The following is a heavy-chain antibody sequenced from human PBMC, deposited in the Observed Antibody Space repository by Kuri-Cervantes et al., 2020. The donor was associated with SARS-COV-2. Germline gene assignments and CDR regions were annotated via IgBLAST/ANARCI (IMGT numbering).Heavy chain of an antibody. D-gene: IGHD6-19*01. J-gene: IGHJ6*02. V-gene: IGHV3-30-3*01. CDR3: ARSVAGQWLDHGQGDLYYYYYGMDV. Sequence: GGSLRLSCAASGFTFSSYAMHWVRQAPGKGLEWVAVISYDGSNKYYADSVKGRFTISRDNSKNTLYLQMNSLRAEDTAVYYCARSVAGQWLDHGQGDLYYYYYGMDVWGQGTRSPSP. CDR2: ISYDGSNK. CDR1: GFTFSSYA.